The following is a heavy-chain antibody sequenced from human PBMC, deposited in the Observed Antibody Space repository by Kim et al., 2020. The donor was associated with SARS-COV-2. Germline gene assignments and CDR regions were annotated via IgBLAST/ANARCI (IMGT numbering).Heavy chain of an antibody. CDR2: FDPEDGET. V-gene: IGHV1-24*01. Sequence: ASVKVSCKVSGYTLTELSMHWVRQAPGKGLEWMGGFDPEDGETIYAQKFQGRVTMTEDTSTDTAYMELSSLRSEDTAVYYCATLVGLNGSGKANYYYYGMDVWGQGTTVTVSS. CDR3: ATLVGLNGSGKANYYYYGMDV. J-gene: IGHJ6*02. CDR1: GYTLTELS. D-gene: IGHD3-10*01.